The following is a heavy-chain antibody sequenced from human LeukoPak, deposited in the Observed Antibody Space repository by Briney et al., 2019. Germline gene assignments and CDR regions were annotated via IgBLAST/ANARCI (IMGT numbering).Heavy chain of an antibody. J-gene: IGHJ6*02. CDR3: ATRSNLYGGNSFYYGMDV. CDR2: ISGSGGST. CDR1: GFTLSSYA. D-gene: IGHD4-23*01. Sequence: GGSLRLSCAASGFTLSSYAMSWVRQAPGKGLEWVSAISGSGGSTYYADSVKGRFTISRDNSKNTLYLQMNSLRAEDTAVYYCATRSNLYGGNSFYYGMDVWGQGTTVTVSS. V-gene: IGHV3-23*01.